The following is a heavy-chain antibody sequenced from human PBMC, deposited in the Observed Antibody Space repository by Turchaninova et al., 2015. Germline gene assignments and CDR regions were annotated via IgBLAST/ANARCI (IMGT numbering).Heavy chain of an antibody. J-gene: IGHJ4*02. CDR2: IYYTGNT. Sequence: QLQLQESGPGLVKPSEPLSLTCTVAGGSISSSNYYWVGTRQAPGKGLEWIASIYYTGNTYYNPSLKSRVTISIDTSNNHFSLKSSSVTAADTAVYYCANLGYWGQGTLVTVSS. CDR3: ANLGY. V-gene: IGHV4-39*02. CDR1: GGSISSSNYY.